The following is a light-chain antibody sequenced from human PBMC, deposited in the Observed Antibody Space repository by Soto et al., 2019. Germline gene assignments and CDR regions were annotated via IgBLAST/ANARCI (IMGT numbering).Light chain of an antibody. Sequence: EIVLTPSPATLSLSPVERATLSCRASESVSTYLAWYQQKPGQAPRLLMYDASTRATGIPARFSGSGSGTDFTLTISSLQPEDSAVYFCQPRSNWPSITFGQGTPLEIK. V-gene: IGKV3-11*01. CDR2: DAS. J-gene: IGKJ5*01. CDR3: QPRSNWPSIT. CDR1: ESVSTY.